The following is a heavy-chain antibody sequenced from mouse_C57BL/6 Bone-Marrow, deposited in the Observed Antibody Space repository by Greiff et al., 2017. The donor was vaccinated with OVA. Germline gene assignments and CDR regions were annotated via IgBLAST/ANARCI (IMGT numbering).Heavy chain of an antibody. CDR2: ISDGGSYT. Sequence: EVKLMESGGGLVKPGGSLKLSCAASGFTFSSYAMSWVRQTQEKRLEWVATISDGGSYTYYPDNVKGRFTISRAHAKNHLYLQMSHLNSEDTALSYCAREPHSDGSSPAWFAYWGQGTLVTVSA. V-gene: IGHV5-4*01. J-gene: IGHJ3*01. CDR3: AREPHSDGSSPAWFAY. CDR1: GFTFSSYA. D-gene: IGHD1-1*01.